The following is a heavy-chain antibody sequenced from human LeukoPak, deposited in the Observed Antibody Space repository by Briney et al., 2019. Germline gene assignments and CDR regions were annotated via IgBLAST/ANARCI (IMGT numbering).Heavy chain of an antibody. Sequence: PGGSLRLSCSASGFTFSTLPMHWVRQAPGKGLEYVSGSSSNGGSTYYADSAKGRFINSRDNSKNTLYLQMSSLRPEDTAVYYCVNQISGWVYWGQGALVTVSS. CDR2: SSSNGGST. J-gene: IGHJ4*02. CDR1: GFTFSTLP. V-gene: IGHV3-64D*06. CDR3: VNQISGWVY. D-gene: IGHD6-19*01.